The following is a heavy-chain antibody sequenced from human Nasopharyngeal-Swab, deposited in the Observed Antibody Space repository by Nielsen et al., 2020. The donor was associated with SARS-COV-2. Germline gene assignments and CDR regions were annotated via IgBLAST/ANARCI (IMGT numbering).Heavy chain of an antibody. J-gene: IGHJ4*02. Sequence: GESLKISCAASGFTFDDYTMHWVRQAPGKGLEWVSLISWDGGSTYYADSVKGRFTISRDSSKNSLYLQMNSLRTEDTALYYCAKGGQEGAPYFDYWGQGTLVTVSS. CDR2: ISWDGGST. D-gene: IGHD3-16*01. CDR3: AKGGQEGAPYFDY. V-gene: IGHV3-43*01. CDR1: GFTFDDYT.